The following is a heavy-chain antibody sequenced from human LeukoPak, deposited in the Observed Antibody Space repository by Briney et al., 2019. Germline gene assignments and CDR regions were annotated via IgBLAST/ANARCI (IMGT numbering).Heavy chain of an antibody. CDR3: ARKTVVGSYFDY. Sequence: SVKVSCKASGGTFSSYAISWVRQAPGQGLEWMGGIIPIFGTANYAQKFQGRVTITADKSTSTAYMELSSLRAEDTAVYYCARKTVVGSYFDYWGQGTPVTVSS. CDR1: GGTFSSYA. V-gene: IGHV1-69*06. CDR2: IIPIFGTA. D-gene: IGHD4-23*01. J-gene: IGHJ4*02.